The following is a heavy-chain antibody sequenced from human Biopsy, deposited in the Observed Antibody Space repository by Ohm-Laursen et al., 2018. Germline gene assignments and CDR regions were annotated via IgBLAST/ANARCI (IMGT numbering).Heavy chain of an antibody. V-gene: IGHV4-59*01. J-gene: IGHJ5*02. CDR3: ARGGFGLDGYNSP. CDR2: IYYSGIA. D-gene: IGHD5-24*01. Sequence: GTLSLTCTVSGGPLYSYYWSWIRQPPGKGLEWIGYIYYSGIAANYNPSLKGRVTISVDTSKHQFSLRLTSATAADTAVYYCARGGFGLDGYNSPWGRGTLVIVSS. CDR1: GGPLYSYY.